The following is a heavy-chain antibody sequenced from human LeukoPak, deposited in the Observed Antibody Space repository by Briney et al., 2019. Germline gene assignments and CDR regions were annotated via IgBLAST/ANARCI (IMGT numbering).Heavy chain of an antibody. V-gene: IGHV4-4*07. D-gene: IGHD6-19*01. CDR2: IYSSGNT. J-gene: IGHJ6*03. CDR3: ARAGYSSGWYDHYYYYYYMDV. CDR1: GGSISSYY. Sequence: SETLSLTCTVSGGSISSYYWSWIRQPTGKGLEWIGRIYSSGNTDYNASLKSRVTVSLDTSKNQFSLKLSSVTAADTAVYYCARAGYSSGWYDHYYYYYYMDVWGKGTTVTVSS.